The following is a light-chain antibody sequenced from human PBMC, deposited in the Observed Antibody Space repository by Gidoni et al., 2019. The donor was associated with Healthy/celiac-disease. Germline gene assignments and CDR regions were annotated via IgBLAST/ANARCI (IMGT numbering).Light chain of an antibody. J-gene: IGKJ4*01. Sequence: IVLTQSPSTLSLSPGARATLSCRTIQSVSSYLAWYQQQPGQAPRLLIYDASNRTTGIPARCSGSGSGTDFTLTISSLEPEDFAVYYCQRSSNWPLTFGGGTKVEIK. CDR2: DAS. CDR3: QRSSNWPLT. V-gene: IGKV3-11*01. CDR1: QSVSSY.